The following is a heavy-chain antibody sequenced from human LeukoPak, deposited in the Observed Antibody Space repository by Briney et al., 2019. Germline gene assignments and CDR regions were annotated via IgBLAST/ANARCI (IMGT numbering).Heavy chain of an antibody. CDR1: GDSIDSYY. J-gene: IGHJ4*02. Sequence: PSETLSLTCTVSGDSIDSYYWSWIXQPPGXGLEWIGYIYYRGTTSYNPFLKSRVTISVDTSKNQFSLKLNSVTAADTAVYYCARLPRYGGYDHFDYWGQGIQVIVSS. V-gene: IGHV4-59*12. CDR2: IYYRGTT. CDR3: ARLPRYGGYDHFDY. D-gene: IGHD5-12*01.